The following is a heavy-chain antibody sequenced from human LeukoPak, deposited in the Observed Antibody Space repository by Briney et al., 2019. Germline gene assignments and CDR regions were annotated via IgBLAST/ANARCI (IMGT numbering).Heavy chain of an antibody. J-gene: IGHJ4*02. CDR1: GFTFSSYG. CDR2: ISYDGSNK. Sequence: GGSLRLSCAASGFTFSSYGMHWVRQAPGKGLEWVAVISYDGSNKYYADSVKGRFTISRDNSKNTLYLQMNSLRAEDTAVYYCAKDKYCSSTSRCTFYFDYWGQGTLVTVSS. CDR3: AKDKYCSSTSRCTFYFDY. D-gene: IGHD2-2*01. V-gene: IGHV3-30*18.